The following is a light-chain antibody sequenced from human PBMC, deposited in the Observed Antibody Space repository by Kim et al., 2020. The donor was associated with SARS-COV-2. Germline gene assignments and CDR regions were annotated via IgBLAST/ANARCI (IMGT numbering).Light chain of an antibody. Sequence: DIQMTQSPSTLSASVGDRVTITCRASQSISSWLAWYQQKPGKAPNLLIYKASSLRSGVPSRFSGSGSGTEFTLTISSLQPDDFATYYCQRYSSFWTFGQGTKVEIK. CDR3: QRYSSFWT. V-gene: IGKV1-5*03. CDR2: KAS. CDR1: QSISSW. J-gene: IGKJ1*01.